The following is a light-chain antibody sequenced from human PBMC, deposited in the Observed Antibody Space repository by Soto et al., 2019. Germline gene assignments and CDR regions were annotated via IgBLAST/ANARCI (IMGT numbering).Light chain of an antibody. CDR3: CSYAGSYTYV. J-gene: IGLJ1*01. V-gene: IGLV2-11*01. CDR2: DVS. Sequence: ALTQPRSVSGSPGQSVTISCTGTSSDVGGYNYVSWYQQHPGKAPKVMIYDVSKRPSGVPDRFSGSKSGNTASLTISGLQAEDEADYYCCSYAGSYTYVFGPGTKSPS. CDR1: SSDVGGYNY.